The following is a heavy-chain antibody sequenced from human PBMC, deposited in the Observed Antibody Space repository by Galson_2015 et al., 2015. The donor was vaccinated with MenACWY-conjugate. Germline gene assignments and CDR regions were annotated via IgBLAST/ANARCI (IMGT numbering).Heavy chain of an antibody. D-gene: IGHD1-26*01. CDR2: INPSGTST. Sequence: SLRLSCAASGFIFNTYWMHWVRQAPGKGLVWVSRINPSGTSTTYADSVQARFTISRDNAKNSLYLQMNSLRPEYTAVFYCAKTRGASFYFDSWDQGALVTVAS. CDR1: GFIFNTYW. V-gene: IGHV3-74*01. CDR3: AKTRGASFYFDS. J-gene: IGHJ4*02.